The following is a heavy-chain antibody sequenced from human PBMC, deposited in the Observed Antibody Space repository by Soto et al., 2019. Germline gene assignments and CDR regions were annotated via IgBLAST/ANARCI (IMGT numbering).Heavy chain of an antibody. CDR2: ISSSSSYI. J-gene: IGHJ4*02. Sequence: SGGSLRLSCAASGFTFSSYSMNWVRQAPGKGLEWVSSISSSSSYIYYADSVKGRFTISRDNAKNSLYLQMNSLRAEDTAVYYCASHVVVPAAIPYWGQGTLVTVSS. V-gene: IGHV3-21*01. CDR1: GFTFSSYS. D-gene: IGHD2-2*01. CDR3: ASHVVVPAAIPY.